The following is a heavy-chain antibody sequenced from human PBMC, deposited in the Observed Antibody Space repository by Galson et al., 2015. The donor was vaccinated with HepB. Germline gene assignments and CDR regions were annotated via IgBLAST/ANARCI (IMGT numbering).Heavy chain of an antibody. V-gene: IGHV3-23*01. CDR1: GFTFTNYA. CDR2: ITDSGGVT. J-gene: IGHJ4*02. D-gene: IGHD2-2*01. CDR3: ARYCSRTTCQNLRYFDY. Sequence: SLRLSCAASGFTFTNYAMSWVRQAPGKGLEWVSTITDSGGVTYYIDSVKGRFTISRDNSKNTLYLQMNSLRAEDTAVYYCARYCSRTTCQNLRYFDYWAQGALVTVSS.